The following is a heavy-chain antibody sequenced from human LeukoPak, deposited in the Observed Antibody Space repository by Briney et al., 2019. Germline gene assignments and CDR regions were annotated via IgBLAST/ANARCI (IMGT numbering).Heavy chain of an antibody. D-gene: IGHD3-22*01. CDR1: RGSISSGGYY. CDR3: ASTHYYDSSGYYGDAFDI. CDR2: IYYSGST. Sequence: SETLSLTCTVSRGSISSGGYYWSWIRQHPGKDLEWIGYIYYSGSTNYNPSLKRRVTISVDTSKNQFSLKLSSVTAADTAVYYCASTHYYDSSGYYGDAFDIWGQGTMVTVSS. J-gene: IGHJ3*02. V-gene: IGHV4-31*03.